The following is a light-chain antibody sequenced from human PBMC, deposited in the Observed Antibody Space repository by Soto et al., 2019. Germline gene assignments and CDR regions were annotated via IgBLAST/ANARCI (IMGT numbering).Light chain of an antibody. J-gene: IGKJ1*01. CDR3: QHWNDYSWT. CDR1: QSISIW. Sequence: DIHMTQSPSTLSASVGDRVTITCRASQSISIWLAWYQQKPGKAPNLLIYKTSSSETGVPSRFSGSGSGTEFTLTISSLQPDDFATYYCQHWNDYSWTFGQGTKVEVK. CDR2: KTS. V-gene: IGKV1-5*03.